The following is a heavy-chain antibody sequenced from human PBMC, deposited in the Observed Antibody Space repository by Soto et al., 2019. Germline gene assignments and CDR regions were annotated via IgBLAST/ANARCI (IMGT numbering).Heavy chain of an antibody. CDR3: ASFYDFWSGYRDYYYGMVV. CDR2: IYYSGSA. J-gene: IGHJ6*02. V-gene: IGHV4-59*12. CDR1: GGSISSYY. Sequence: SETLSLTCTVSGGSISSYYWSWIRQPPGKGLEWIGYIYYSGSANYNPSLKSRVTISVDPSKNQFSLKLSSVTAADTAVYYCASFYDFWSGYRDYYYGMVVWGQGTMVTVSS. D-gene: IGHD3-3*01.